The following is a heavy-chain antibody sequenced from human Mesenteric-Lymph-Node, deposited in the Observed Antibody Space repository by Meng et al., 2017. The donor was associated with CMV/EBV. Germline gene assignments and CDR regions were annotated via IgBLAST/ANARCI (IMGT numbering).Heavy chain of an antibody. J-gene: IGHJ4*02. CDR1: GFTFSNSW. CDR3: ARVGGGSYYFFDY. V-gene: IGHV3-21*01. Sequence: GGSLRLSCAASGFTFSNSWMSWVRQAPGKGLEWVSSISSSSSYIYYADSVKGRFTISRDNAKNSLYLQMNSLRAEDTAVYYCARVGGGSYYFFDYWGQGTLVTVSS. CDR2: ISSSSSYI. D-gene: IGHD1-26*01.